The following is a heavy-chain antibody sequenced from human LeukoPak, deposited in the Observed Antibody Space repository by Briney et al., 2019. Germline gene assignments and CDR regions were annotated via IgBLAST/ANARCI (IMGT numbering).Heavy chain of an antibody. D-gene: IGHD3-22*01. CDR2: IYYSGST. Sequence: SETLSLTCTVSGRSISSSSYYWGWIRQPPGKGLEWIGSIYYSGSTYYNPSLKSRVTISVDTSKNQFSLKLSSVTAADTAVYYCARSDDSSGFGAFDIWGQGTMVTVSS. V-gene: IGHV4-39*07. J-gene: IGHJ3*02. CDR1: GRSISSSSYY. CDR3: ARSDDSSGFGAFDI.